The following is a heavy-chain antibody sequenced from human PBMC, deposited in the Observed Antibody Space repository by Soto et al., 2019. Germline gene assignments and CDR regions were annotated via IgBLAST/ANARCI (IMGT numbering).Heavy chain of an antibody. CDR2: IYSGGST. CDR3: AKGRSYYYYSGVDV. CDR1: KFTVSSNY. J-gene: IGHJ6*02. V-gene: IGHV3-66*01. Sequence: PGGSLRLSCAASKFTVSSNYMSWVRQAPGKGLEWVSVIYSGGSTYYADSVKGRFTISRDNSKSTLYLQMNSLRAEDTALYYCAKGRSYYYYSGVDVWGQGTTVPVS.